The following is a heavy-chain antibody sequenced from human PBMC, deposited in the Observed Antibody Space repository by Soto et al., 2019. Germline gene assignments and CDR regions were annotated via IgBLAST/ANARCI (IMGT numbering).Heavy chain of an antibody. D-gene: IGHD3-10*01. V-gene: IGHV3-30*18. CDR3: AKGIIGAFDI. CDR2: ISYDGSNK. Sequence: QVQLVESGGGVVQPGRSLRLSCAASGFTFSSYGMHWVRQAPGKGLEWVAVISYDGSNKYYADSVKGRFTISRDNSKNTLYLQMNSLRDEDTAVYYCAKGIIGAFDIWGQGTMVTVSS. CDR1: GFTFSSYG. J-gene: IGHJ3*02.